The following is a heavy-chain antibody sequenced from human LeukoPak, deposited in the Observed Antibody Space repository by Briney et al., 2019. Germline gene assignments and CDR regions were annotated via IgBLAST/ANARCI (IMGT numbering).Heavy chain of an antibody. D-gene: IGHD1-26*01. CDR3: ARRMVGRVWYFDL. J-gene: IGHJ2*01. Sequence: ASVKVSCKASGYTFTSYYMLWVRQAPGQGLEWMGIINPSGGSTSYAQKFQGRVTMNRDTSTSRVYMELSRLRSEDTAVYYCARRMVGRVWYFDLWGRGTLVTVSS. CDR2: INPSGGST. V-gene: IGHV1-46*01. CDR1: GYTFTSYY.